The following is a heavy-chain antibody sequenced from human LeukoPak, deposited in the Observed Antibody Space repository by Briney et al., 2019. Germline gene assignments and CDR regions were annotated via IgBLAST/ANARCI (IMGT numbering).Heavy chain of an antibody. CDR2: IIPIFGTA. CDR3: ARVLDVPGYSYGYGIVAYYYMDV. J-gene: IGHJ6*03. D-gene: IGHD5-18*01. V-gene: IGHV1-69*13. CDR1: GYTFTGYY. Sequence: GASVKVSCKASGYTFTGYYMHWVRQAPGQGLEWMGGIIPIFGTANYAQKFQGRVTITADESTSTAYMELSSLRSEDTAVYYCARVLDVPGYSYGYGIVAYYYMDVWGKGTTVTISS.